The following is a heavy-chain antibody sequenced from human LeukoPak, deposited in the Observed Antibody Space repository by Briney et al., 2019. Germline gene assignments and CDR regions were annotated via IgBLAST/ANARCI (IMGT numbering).Heavy chain of an antibody. V-gene: IGHV3-74*01. J-gene: IGHJ5*02. CDR1: GFPFSSYA. CDR3: ARAQVGAPTDL. D-gene: IGHD1-26*01. CDR2: IHGDGDNI. Sequence: GGSLRLSCAASGFPFSSYAMYWVRQAPGKGLVWVARIHGDGDNISYADSVRGRFTISRDNAKDTLYLHVNSPRPEDTAVYYCARAQVGAPTDLWGQGTLVTVSS.